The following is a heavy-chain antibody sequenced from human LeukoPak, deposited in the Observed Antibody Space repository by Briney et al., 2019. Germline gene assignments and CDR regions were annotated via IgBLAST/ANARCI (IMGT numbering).Heavy chain of an antibody. J-gene: IGHJ4*02. D-gene: IGHD5-18*01. Sequence: PGGSLRLSCAASGFTFSTYSMNWVRQAPGNGLEWVSSISSGSSYIYYADSVKGRFTISRDNAKNSLYLQMDSLRAEDTAVYYCARVRERQLSYFDYWGQGTLVTVSS. CDR3: ARVRERQLSYFDY. V-gene: IGHV3-21*01. CDR1: GFTFSTYS. CDR2: ISSGSSYI.